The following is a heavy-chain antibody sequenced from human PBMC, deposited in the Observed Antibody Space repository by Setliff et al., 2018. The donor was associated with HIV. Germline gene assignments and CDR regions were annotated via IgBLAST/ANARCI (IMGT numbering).Heavy chain of an antibody. J-gene: IGHJ4*02. V-gene: IGHV5-10-1*01. CDR1: GYSITTYW. D-gene: IGHD4-17*01. Sequence: PGESLKISCKASGYSITTYWIAWVRQMPGKGLEWMGRIDPSDSYTNYSPSFQGHVTISADKSISTAYLQWSSLKASDTAMYYCARGFYGDYYFDYWGQGTLVTVS. CDR3: ARGFYGDYYFDY. CDR2: IDPSDSYT.